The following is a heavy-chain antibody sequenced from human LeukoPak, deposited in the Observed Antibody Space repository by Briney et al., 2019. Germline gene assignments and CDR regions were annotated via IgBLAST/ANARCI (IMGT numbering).Heavy chain of an antibody. J-gene: IGHJ4*02. Sequence: GGSLRLSCAASGFIFSNYWMTWVRQAPGKGLEWVANIKEDGSDKYYVDAVKGRFTISRDNAKNSLYLQMNSLRAEDTAVYYCARGGPTGAFDYWGQGTLVTVSS. CDR3: ARGGPTGAFDY. CDR2: IKEDGSDK. CDR1: GFIFSNYW. V-gene: IGHV3-7*01. D-gene: IGHD7-27*01.